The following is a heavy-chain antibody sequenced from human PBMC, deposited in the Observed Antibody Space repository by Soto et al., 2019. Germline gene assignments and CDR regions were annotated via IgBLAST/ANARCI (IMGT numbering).Heavy chain of an antibody. CDR3: ARITGRHLDY. J-gene: IGHJ4*02. CDR1: SGSISVTNVF. V-gene: IGHV4-39*01. CDR2: IDYSGTA. D-gene: IGHD1-20*01. Sequence: SETLSLTCTVSSGSISVTNVFWGWVRQPPGKGLEWIGNIDYSGTAYFSPSLATRVTFHVDTSKNQFSLTLYSVTAADTAVYYCARITGRHLDYWGQGVLVTVSS.